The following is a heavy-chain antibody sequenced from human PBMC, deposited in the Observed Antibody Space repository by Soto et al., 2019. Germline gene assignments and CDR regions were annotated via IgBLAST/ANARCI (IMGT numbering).Heavy chain of an antibody. V-gene: IGHV3-7*03. D-gene: IGHD1-1*01. J-gene: IGHJ4*02. CDR1: GFTFSSYW. CDR3: ARSGTELVSSDYFDY. CDR2: IKQDGSEK. Sequence: GGSLRLSCAASGFTFSSYWMSWVRQAPGKGLEWVANIKQDGSEKYYVDSVKGRFTISRYNAKNSLYMQMNSLRAEDTAVYFCARSGTELVSSDYFDYWGQGTLVTVSS.